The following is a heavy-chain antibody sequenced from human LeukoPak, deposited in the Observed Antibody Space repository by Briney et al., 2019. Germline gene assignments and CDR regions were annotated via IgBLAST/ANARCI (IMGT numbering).Heavy chain of an antibody. CDR2: ISSFSSTI. J-gene: IGHJ4*02. V-gene: IGHV3-48*03. CDR3: ARSPNYKGYFDY. D-gene: IGHD3-10*01. CDR1: GFTFSSYE. Sequence: GGSLRLSSAASGFTFSSYEMNWVRQAPGKGLEWVSYISSFSSTIYYADSVMGRFTISRDNAKNSLYLQMNSLRAEDTAVYYCARSPNYKGYFDYWGQGTLVTVSS.